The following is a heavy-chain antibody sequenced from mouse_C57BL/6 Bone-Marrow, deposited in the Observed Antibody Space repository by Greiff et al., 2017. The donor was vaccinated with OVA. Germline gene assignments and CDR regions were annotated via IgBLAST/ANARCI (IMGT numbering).Heavy chain of an antibody. CDR1: GYTFTSYW. CDR2: IYPGSGST. Sequence: QVQLQQPGAELVKPGASVKMSCKASGYTFTSYWITWVKQRPGQGLEWIGDIYPGSGSTNYNEKFKSKATLPVDTSSSTAYMQLSSLTSEDSAVYYCARDYYGSGFWFAYWDQGTLVTVTA. D-gene: IGHD1-1*01. CDR3: ARDYYGSGFWFAY. J-gene: IGHJ3*01. V-gene: IGHV1-55*01.